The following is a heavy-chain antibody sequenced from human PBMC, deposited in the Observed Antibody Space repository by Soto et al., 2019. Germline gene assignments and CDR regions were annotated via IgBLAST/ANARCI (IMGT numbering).Heavy chain of an antibody. D-gene: IGHD1-1*01. CDR3: ARVNPNWDDAFDI. V-gene: IGHV3-21*01. CDR1: GFTFSSYS. J-gene: IGHJ3*02. CDR2: ISSSSSYI. Sequence: GGSLRLSCAASGFTFSSYSMNWVRQAPGKGLEWVSSISSSSSYIYYADSVKGRFTISRDNAKNSLYLQMNSLRAEDTAVYYCARVNPNWDDAFDIWGQGTMVTVSS.